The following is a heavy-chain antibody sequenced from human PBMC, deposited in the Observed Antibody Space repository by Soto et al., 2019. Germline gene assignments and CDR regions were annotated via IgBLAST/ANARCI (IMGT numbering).Heavy chain of an antibody. CDR2: IWYDGSNK. CDR1: GFTFSSYG. D-gene: IGHD3-22*01. CDR3: ARDVQGGSMIVVGFDY. J-gene: IGHJ4*02. V-gene: IGHV3-33*01. Sequence: GGSLRLSCAASGFTFSSYGMHWVRQAPGKGLEWVAVIWYDGSNKYYADSVKGRFTISRDNSKNTLYLQMNSLRAEDTAVYYCARDVQGGSMIVVGFDYWGQGTLVTVSS.